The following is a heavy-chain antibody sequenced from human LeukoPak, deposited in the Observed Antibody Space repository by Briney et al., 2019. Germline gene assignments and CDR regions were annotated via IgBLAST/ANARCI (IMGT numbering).Heavy chain of an antibody. CDR3: ARRYCSSTSCLFDY. V-gene: IGHV3-48*03. D-gene: IGHD2-2*01. CDR1: GFTFSSYV. Sequence: PGGSLRLSCAASGFTFSSYVMNWVRQAPGKGLEWVSYISSSGSTIYYVDSVKGRFTITRDNAKNSLYLQMNSLRAEDTAVYYCARRYCSSTSCLFDYWGQGTLVTVSS. J-gene: IGHJ4*02. CDR2: ISSSGSTI.